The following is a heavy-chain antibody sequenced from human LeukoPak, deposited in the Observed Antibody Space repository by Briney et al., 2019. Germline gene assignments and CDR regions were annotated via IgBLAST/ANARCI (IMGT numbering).Heavy chain of an antibody. J-gene: IGHJ4*02. Sequence: PSETLSLTCTVSGGSISSYYWSWIRQPPGKGLEWIGYIYYSGSTNYNPSLKSRVTISVDTSKNQFSLKLSSVTAADTAVYYCARGVMGIAARIFDYWGQGSLVTVSS. CDR1: GGSISSYY. D-gene: IGHD6-6*01. V-gene: IGHV4-59*01. CDR2: IYYSGST. CDR3: ARGVMGIAARIFDY.